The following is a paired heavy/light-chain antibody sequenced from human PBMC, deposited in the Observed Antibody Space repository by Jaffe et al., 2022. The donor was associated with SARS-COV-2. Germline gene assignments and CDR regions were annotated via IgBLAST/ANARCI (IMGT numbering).Light chain of an antibody. V-gene: IGKV3-15*01. J-gene: IGKJ1*01. CDR3: QQYNNWPTT. CDR1: QSVSSN. Sequence: EIVMTQSPATLSVSPGERATLSCRASQSVSSNLAWYQQKPGQAPRLLIYGASTRATGIPARFSGSGSGTEFTLTISSLQSEDFAVYYCQQYNNWPTTFGQGTKVEIK. CDR2: GAS.
Heavy chain of an antibody. V-gene: IGHV3-48*03. CDR1: GFTFSSYE. Sequence: EVQLVESGGGLVQPGGSLRLSCAASGFTFSSYEMNWVRQAPGKGLEWVSYISSSGSTIYYADSVKGRFTISRDNAKNSLYLQMNSLRAEDTAVYYCASGKYYYDSSGYPDAFDIWGQGTMVTVSS. J-gene: IGHJ3*02. CDR2: ISSSGSTI. D-gene: IGHD3-22*01. CDR3: ASGKYYYDSSGYPDAFDI.